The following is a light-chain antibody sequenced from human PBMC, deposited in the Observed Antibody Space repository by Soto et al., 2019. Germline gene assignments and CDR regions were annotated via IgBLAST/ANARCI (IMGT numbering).Light chain of an antibody. CDR2: GAS. V-gene: IGKV3-15*01. CDR1: QSVITN. Sequence: ELVMTQSPATLSASPGERATLSCRASQSVITNVAWYQQKPGQAPRLLIYGASTRATGIPARFSGSGSGTEFTLTISSLQSEDFAVYYCQHYHHWPMYTFGQGTKVDIK. CDR3: QHYHHWPMYT. J-gene: IGKJ2*01.